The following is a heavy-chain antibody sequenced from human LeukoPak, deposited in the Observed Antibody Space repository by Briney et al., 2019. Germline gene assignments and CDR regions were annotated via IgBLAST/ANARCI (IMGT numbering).Heavy chain of an antibody. CDR2: IWYDGSNK. CDR3: ARDFGVDYYDSSGYHPKSKLGQNYFDY. D-gene: IGHD3-22*01. Sequence: PGRSLRLSCAASGFTFSSYGMHWVRQAPGKGLEWVAVIWYDGSNKYYADSVKGRFTISRDNSKNTLYLQMNSLRAEDTAVYYCARDFGVDYYDSSGYHPKSKLGQNYFDYWGQGTLVTVSS. V-gene: IGHV3-33*01. J-gene: IGHJ4*02. CDR1: GFTFSSYG.